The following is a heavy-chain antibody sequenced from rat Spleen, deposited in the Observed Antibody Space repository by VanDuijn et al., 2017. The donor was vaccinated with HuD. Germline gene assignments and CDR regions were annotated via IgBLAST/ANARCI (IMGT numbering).Heavy chain of an antibody. V-gene: IGHV5-31*01. CDR2: ITNTGGAT. CDR3: ARHNSGYGVMDA. D-gene: IGHD4-3*01. Sequence: EVQLVESGGGLVQPGRSLKLSCVASGFPFNNYWMAWIRQAQGKGLEWVASITNTGGATYYPDSVKGRFTISRDNAKSTLYRQMDSLRSEDTATYYCARHNSGYGVMDAWGQGASVTVSS. J-gene: IGHJ4*01. CDR1: GFPFNNYW.